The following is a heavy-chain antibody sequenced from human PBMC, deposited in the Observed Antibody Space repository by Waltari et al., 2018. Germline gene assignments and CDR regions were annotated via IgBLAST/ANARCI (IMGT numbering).Heavy chain of an antibody. V-gene: IGHV4-4*07. Sequence: QVQLQESGPGLVKPSETLSLTCTVSGGSISSYYWSWIRQPAGKGLEWIGRIYTSGSTNYNPSLKSRVTMSVDTSKNQFSLKLSSVTAADTAVYYCATQERLGELSLRGAFDIWGQGTMVTVSS. CDR3: ATQERLGELSLRGAFDI. CDR2: IYTSGST. CDR1: GGSISSYY. J-gene: IGHJ3*02. D-gene: IGHD3-16*02.